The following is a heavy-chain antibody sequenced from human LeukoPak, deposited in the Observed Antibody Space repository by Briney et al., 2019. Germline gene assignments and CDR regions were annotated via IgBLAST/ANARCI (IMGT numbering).Heavy chain of an antibody. Sequence: GGSLQISGEGFEYSFSNFWIGWVRQVPGKGLGLMGIIYPGDSNTIYSPSFRGQVTISADKSISTAYLQWNSLRASDTAMYYCARPYYYDSSHFHSAPYFFDSWGQGTLVTVSS. CDR2: IYPGDSNT. J-gene: IGHJ4*02. CDR3: ARPYYYDSSHFHSAPYFFDS. CDR1: EYSFSNFW. V-gene: IGHV5-51*01. D-gene: IGHD3-22*01.